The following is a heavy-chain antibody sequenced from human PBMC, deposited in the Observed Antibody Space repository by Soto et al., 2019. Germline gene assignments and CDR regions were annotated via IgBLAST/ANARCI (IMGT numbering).Heavy chain of an antibody. CDR1: GYSFTSYW. V-gene: IGHV5-51*01. J-gene: IGHJ6*02. Sequence: GESLKISCKGSGYSFTSYWIGWVRQMPGKGLEWMGIIYPGDSDTRYSPSFQGQVTISADKSISTAYLQWSSLKASDTAMYYCARGSDSQEYYYGMDVWGQGTTVTVSS. CDR2: IYPGDSDT. CDR3: ARGSDSQEYYYGMDV. D-gene: IGHD2-15*01.